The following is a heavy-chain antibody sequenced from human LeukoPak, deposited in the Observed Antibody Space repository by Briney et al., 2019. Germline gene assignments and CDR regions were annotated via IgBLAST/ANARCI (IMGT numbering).Heavy chain of an antibody. CDR2: FDPEDGET. V-gene: IGHV1-24*01. CDR1: GYTLTELS. D-gene: IGHD4-17*01. J-gene: IGHJ6*02. Sequence: GASVKVSCKVSGYTLTELSMHWVRQAPGKGLEWVGGFDPEDGETIYAQKFQGRVTMTADTSTDTAYMELSSLRSEDTAVYYCATAPHLYGDYYYYGMDVWGQGTTVTVSS. CDR3: ATAPHLYGDYYYYGMDV.